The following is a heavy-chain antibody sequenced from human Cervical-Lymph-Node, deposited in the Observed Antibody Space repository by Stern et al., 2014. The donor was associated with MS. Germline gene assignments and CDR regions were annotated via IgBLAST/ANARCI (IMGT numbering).Heavy chain of an antibody. J-gene: IGHJ4*02. V-gene: IGHV4-59*01. D-gene: IGHD6-13*01. CDR3: ARVIRAASDPYFFDY. CDR2: IYYLGST. CDR1: GGSISSYY. Sequence: QLQLQESGPGLVKPSETLSLTCTVSGGSISSYYWSWIRQPPGQALEWIGDIYYLGSTLYNPSLKSRVTISVDTSRNQFSLNLTSVTAADTAVYYCARVIRAASDPYFFDYWGQGALVTVSS.